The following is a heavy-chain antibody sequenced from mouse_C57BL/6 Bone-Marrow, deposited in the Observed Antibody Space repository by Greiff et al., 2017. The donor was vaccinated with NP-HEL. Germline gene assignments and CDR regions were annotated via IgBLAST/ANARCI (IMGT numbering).Heavy chain of an antibody. CDR1: GFTFSSYA. CDR2: ISDGGGYT. V-gene: IGHV5-4*01. CDR3: ARERIYYDYYYYAMDY. Sequence: EVQVVESGGGLVKPGGSLKLSCAASGFTFSSYAMSWVRQTPEKRLEWVGTISDGGGYTYYPDNVKGRFTLSRDNAKNSLYLQMSHLKSEDTAMYYCARERIYYDYYYYAMDYWGQGTSVTVSS. J-gene: IGHJ4*01. D-gene: IGHD2-4*01.